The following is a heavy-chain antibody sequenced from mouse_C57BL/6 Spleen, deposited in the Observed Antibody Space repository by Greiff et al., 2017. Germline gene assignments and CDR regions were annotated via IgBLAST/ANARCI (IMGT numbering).Heavy chain of an antibody. V-gene: IGHV1-52*01. CDR1: GYTFTSYW. J-gene: IGHJ3*01. D-gene: IGHD4-1*02. CDR3: ARGGPNWSWFAY. CDR2: IDPSDSET. Sequence: VQLQQPGAELVRPGSSVKLSCKASGYTFTSYWMHWVKQRPIQGLEWIGNIDPSDSETHYNQKFKDKATLTVDKSSSTAYMQLSSLTSEDSAVYYCARGGPNWSWFAYWGQGTLVTVSA.